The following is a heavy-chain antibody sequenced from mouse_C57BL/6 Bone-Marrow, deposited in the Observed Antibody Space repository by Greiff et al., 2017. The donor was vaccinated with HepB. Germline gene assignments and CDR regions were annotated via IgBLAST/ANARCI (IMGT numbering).Heavy chain of an antibody. Sequence: EVHLVESGGGLVKPGGSLKLSCAASGFTFSSYAMSWVRQTPEKRLEWVATISDGGSYTYYPDNVKGRFTISRDNAKNNLYLQMSHLKSEDTAMYYCARAYYSNPGYWGQGTLVTVSA. D-gene: IGHD2-5*01. CDR3: ARAYYSNPGY. V-gene: IGHV5-4*01. CDR1: GFTFSSYA. CDR2: ISDGGSYT. J-gene: IGHJ3*02.